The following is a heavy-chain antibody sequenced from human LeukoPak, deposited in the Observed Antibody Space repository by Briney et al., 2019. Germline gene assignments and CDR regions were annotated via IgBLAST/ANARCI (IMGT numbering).Heavy chain of an antibody. CDR1: GGSLCSYY. D-gene: IGHD3-22*01. CDR2: IYYSGST. V-gene: IGHV4-59*08. J-gene: IGHJ3*02. CDR3: ARGRITMMRRAFDI. Sequence: SETLSLTCTVPGGSLCSYYWCCIRQPPGKGRGWSGHIYYSGSTNYNPSLKSRVTISVVTSKNQFSLKLISVTAADTAVYYCARGRITMMRRAFDIWGQGTMVTVSS.